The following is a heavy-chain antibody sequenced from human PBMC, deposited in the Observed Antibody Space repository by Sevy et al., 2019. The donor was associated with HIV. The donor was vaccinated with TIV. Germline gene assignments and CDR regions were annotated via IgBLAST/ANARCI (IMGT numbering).Heavy chain of an antibody. V-gene: IGHV3-33*01. Sequence: GGSLRLSCAASGFTFSSYGMHWVRQAPGKGLEWVAVIWYDGSNKYYADSVKGRFTISRDNSKNTLYLQMNSLRAEDTAGYYCARVSTYYYDSSGYFGAFDIWGQGTMVTVSS. CDR2: IWYDGSNK. CDR3: ARVSTYYYDSSGYFGAFDI. D-gene: IGHD3-22*01. J-gene: IGHJ3*02. CDR1: GFTFSSYG.